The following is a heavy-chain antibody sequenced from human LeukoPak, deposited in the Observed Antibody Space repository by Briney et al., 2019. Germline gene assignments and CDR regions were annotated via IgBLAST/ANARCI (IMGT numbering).Heavy chain of an antibody. CDR1: GFTLSSYA. CDR3: ARDLGRSSWNYREPFGY. V-gene: IGHV3-64*01. J-gene: IGHJ4*02. Sequence: GGSLRLSCAASGFTLSSYAMHTVRQAPGHGLEYVSAISSTGSSTYYANSVKGRFTISRDNSKNTLYLQMGSLRAEDMAVYYCARDLGRSSWNYREPFGYWGQGTLVTVSS. CDR2: ISSTGSST. D-gene: IGHD1-7*01.